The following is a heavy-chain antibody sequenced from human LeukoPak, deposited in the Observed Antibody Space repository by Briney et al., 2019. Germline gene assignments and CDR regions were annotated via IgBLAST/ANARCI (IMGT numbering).Heavy chain of an antibody. CDR1: GFTFSSYA. D-gene: IGHD6-6*01. CDR2: ISYDGSNK. Sequence: PGGSLRLSCAASGFTFSSYAMHWVCQARGKGLEWVAVISYDGSNKYYADSVKGRFTISRDNSKNTLYLQMNSLRAEDTAVYYCAVSSYRTGGYYYYYGMDVWGKGTTVTVSS. V-gene: IGHV3-30*04. CDR3: AVSSYRTGGYYYYYGMDV. J-gene: IGHJ6*04.